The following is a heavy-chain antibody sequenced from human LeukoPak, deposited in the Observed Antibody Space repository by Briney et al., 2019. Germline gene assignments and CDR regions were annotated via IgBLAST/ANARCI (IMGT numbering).Heavy chain of an antibody. J-gene: IGHJ6*02. CDR3: ARDLGRHSGSQYYYYYGMDV. CDR1: GGSISSYY. CDR2: IYYSGST. D-gene: IGHD1-26*01. Sequence: SETLSLTCTVSGGSISSYYWSWIRQPPGKGLEWIGYIYYSGSTNYNPSLKSRVTISVDTSKNQFSLRLSSVTAADTAVYYCARDLGRHSGSQYYYYYGMDVWGQGTTVTVSS. V-gene: IGHV4-59*01.